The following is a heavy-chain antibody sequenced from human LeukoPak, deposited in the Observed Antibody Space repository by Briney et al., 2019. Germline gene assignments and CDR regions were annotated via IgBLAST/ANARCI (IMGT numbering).Heavy chain of an antibody. J-gene: IGHJ4*02. D-gene: IGHD3-22*01. Sequence: GGSLRLSCAASGFTFSSYALSWVRQAPGKGLEWVAFIRYDGSNKYYADSVKGRFTISRDNSKNTLYLQMNSLRAEDTAVYYCAKDWGPGYYYDSSGPLDYWGQGTLVTVSS. CDR3: AKDWGPGYYYDSSGPLDY. V-gene: IGHV3-30*02. CDR1: GFTFSSYA. CDR2: IRYDGSNK.